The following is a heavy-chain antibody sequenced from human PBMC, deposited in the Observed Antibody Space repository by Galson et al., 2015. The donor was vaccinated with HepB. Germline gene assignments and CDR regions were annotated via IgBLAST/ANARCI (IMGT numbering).Heavy chain of an antibody. J-gene: IGHJ4*02. D-gene: IGHD2-21*02. V-gene: IGHV3-30*18. CDR2: ISYDGSNK. CDR1: GSTFSSYG. Sequence: SLRLSCAASGSTFSSYGMHWVRQAPGKGLEWVAVISYDGSNKYYADSVKGRFTISRDNSKNTLYLQMNSMRAEDTAVYYCAKKAGSGDCLDYWGQGTLVTVSS. CDR3: AKKAGSGDCLDY.